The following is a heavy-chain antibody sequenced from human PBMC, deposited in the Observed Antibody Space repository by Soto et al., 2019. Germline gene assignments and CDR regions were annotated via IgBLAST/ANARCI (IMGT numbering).Heavy chain of an antibody. J-gene: IGHJ5*02. V-gene: IGHV4-61*01. CDR2: IYYSGST. D-gene: IGHD3-3*01. CDR3: AIEGLEWLLPKYTGFAP. CDR1: SRNYG. Sequence: SRNYGGSRILKPKGEGLEWIGYIYYSGSTNYNPSLKSRVTISVDTSKNQFSLKLSSVTAADTAVYYCAIEGLEWLLPKYTGFAPWGQGSLVPV.